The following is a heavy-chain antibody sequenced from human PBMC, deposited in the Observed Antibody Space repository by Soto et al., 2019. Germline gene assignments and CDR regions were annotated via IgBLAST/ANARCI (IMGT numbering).Heavy chain of an antibody. CDR2: ISSSSSYI. J-gene: IGHJ6*02. Sequence: PGGSLRLSCAASGFTFSSYSMNWVRQAPGKGLEWVSSISSSSSYIYYADSVKGRFTISRDNAKNSLYLQMNSLRAENTAVYYCARVFEVGATMYYYGMDVWGQGTTVTVSS. CDR1: GFTFSSYS. CDR3: ARVFEVGATMYYYGMDV. D-gene: IGHD1-26*01. V-gene: IGHV3-21*01.